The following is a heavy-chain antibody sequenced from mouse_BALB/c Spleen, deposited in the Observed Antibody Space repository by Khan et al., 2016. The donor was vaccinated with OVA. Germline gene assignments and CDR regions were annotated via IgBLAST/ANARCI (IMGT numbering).Heavy chain of an antibody. CDR3: ARVYGGDFDY. D-gene: IGHD1-1*01. CDR1: GYSITSDYA. CDR2: ISYSGNT. Sequence: VQLKESGPGLVKPSQSLSLTCTVTGYSITSDYAWNWIRQFPGNKLEWMGFISYSGNTKYNPSLNSRFSITRDTSKNQFFLQLNSVTTEDTATYDCARVYGGDFDYWGQGTSLTVSS. J-gene: IGHJ2*02. V-gene: IGHV3-2*02.